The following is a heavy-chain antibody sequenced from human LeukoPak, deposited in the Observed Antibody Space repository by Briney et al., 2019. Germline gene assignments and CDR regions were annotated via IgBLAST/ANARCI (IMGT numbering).Heavy chain of an antibody. Sequence: SQTLSLTCAISGDSVSNNSAAWNWIRQSPSRGLEWPGGTYYRSKWYNDYAVSVKSRITIYPDTSKNQFSLQLNSVTPEDTAVYYCARGARSSVDYWGQGTLVTVSS. CDR3: ARGARSSVDY. CDR1: GDSVSNNSAA. D-gene: IGHD6-19*01. J-gene: IGHJ4*02. V-gene: IGHV6-1*01. CDR2: TYYRSKWYN.